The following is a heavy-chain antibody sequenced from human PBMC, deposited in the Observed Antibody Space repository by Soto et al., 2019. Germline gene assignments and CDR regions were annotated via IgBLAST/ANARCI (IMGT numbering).Heavy chain of an antibody. CDR2: INPSGGST. V-gene: IGHV1-46*01. CDR1: GYTFTIYH. D-gene: IGHD5-18*01. J-gene: IGHJ5*02. Sequence: ASVKVSCKASGYTFTIYHMHWVLQAPGQGLEWMGIINPSGGSTSYAQEFQGRVTMTRDTSTSTVYMELSSLRSEDTAVYYCARGRGYRYGFGGWSWFDPWGQVTLVTVSS. CDR3: ARGRGYRYGFGGWSWFDP.